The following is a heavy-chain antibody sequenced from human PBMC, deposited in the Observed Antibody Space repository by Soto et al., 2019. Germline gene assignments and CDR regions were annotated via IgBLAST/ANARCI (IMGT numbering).Heavy chain of an antibody. CDR3: ARGATYYYDTSGYKYGALDI. J-gene: IGHJ3*02. CDR2: INAGDGNT. Sequence: ASVKVSCKASGYTFSRYGMHWVRQAPGQGLEWMGWINAGDGNTRYSQKFQGRVIITRDTSASAGYIDLTSLRSEDTAVYYCARGATYYYDTSGYKYGALDIWGQGTMVTVSS. D-gene: IGHD3-22*01. V-gene: IGHV1-3*01. CDR1: GYTFSRYG.